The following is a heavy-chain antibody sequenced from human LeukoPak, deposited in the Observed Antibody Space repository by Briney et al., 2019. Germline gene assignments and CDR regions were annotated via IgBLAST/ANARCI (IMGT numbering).Heavy chain of an antibody. CDR3: ARDLEGIQLWLAVLDY. Sequence: GGSLRLSCAASGFTFSSYAMHWVRQAPGKGLEWVAVISYDGSNKYHADSVKGRFTISRDNSKNTLYLQMNSLRAEDTAVYYCARDLEGIQLWLAVLDYWGQGTLVTVSS. D-gene: IGHD5-18*01. CDR1: GFTFSSYA. CDR2: ISYDGSNK. J-gene: IGHJ4*02. V-gene: IGHV3-30*04.